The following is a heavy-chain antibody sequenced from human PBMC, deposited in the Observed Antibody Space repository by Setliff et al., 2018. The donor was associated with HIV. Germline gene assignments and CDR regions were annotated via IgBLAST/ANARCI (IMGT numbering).Heavy chain of an antibody. Sequence: PGGSLRLSCAASGFTVSTYYMSWVRQAPGKGLEWVSTIYSDGSTYHADSVNGRFTLSRDISENALYLQIDSLRPEDTAVYYCARLRLYNSALDYWGQGTLVT. V-gene: IGHV3-66*02. J-gene: IGHJ4*02. CDR3: ARLRLYNSALDY. CDR1: GFTVSTYY. CDR2: IYSDGST. D-gene: IGHD3-10*01.